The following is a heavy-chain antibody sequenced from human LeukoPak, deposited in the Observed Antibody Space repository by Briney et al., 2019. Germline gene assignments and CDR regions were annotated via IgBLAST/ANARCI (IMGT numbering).Heavy chain of an antibody. D-gene: IGHD3-10*01. Sequence: PGGSLRLSCAASGFTFSSYAMSWVRQAPGKGLEWVSAISGSGGSTYYADSVKGRFTISRDNSKNTLYLQMNSLRAEDRAVYYCAKDLRSRGDGDYYYGEVFDYWGQGTLVTVSS. CDR3: AKDLRSRGDGDYYYGEVFDY. CDR1: GFTFSSYA. CDR2: ISGSGGST. V-gene: IGHV3-23*01. J-gene: IGHJ4*02.